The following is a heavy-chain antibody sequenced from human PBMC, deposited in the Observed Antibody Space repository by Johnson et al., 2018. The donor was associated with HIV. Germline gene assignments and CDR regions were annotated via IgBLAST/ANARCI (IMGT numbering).Heavy chain of an antibody. J-gene: IGHJ3*02. CDR3: ARSRDCSGGSCPDGFDI. CDR2: IDCSGSII. D-gene: IGHD2-15*01. Sequence: QVQLVESGGGLVKPGGSLRLSCVASGFTFSDYYMTWIRQAPGKGLEWVAYIDCSGSIIYAEDSVQGRFTISRDNAKNSLYLQRNSLRAEDAAVYYCARSRDCSGGSCPDGFDIWGQGTKVIVSS. CDR1: GFTFSDYY. V-gene: IGHV3-11*04.